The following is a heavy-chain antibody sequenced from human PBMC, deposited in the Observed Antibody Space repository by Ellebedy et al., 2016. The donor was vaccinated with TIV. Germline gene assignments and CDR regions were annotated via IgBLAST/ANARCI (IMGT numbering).Heavy chain of an antibody. V-gene: IGHV3-30-3*01. CDR2: IAKDGSIS. Sequence: PGGSLRLSCAASGFSFNTYAMHWVRQAPGKGLEWLGAIAKDGSISFYADSVKGRFTMSRDNSKDTMYLQMDSLRAEDTALYYCARDFMWNYDFWGQGILVTVSS. J-gene: IGHJ4*02. D-gene: IGHD2-21*01. CDR1: GFSFNTYA. CDR3: ARDFMWNYDF.